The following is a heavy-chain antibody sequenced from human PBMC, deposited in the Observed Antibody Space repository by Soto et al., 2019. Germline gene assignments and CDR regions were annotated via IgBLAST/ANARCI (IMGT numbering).Heavy chain of an antibody. D-gene: IGHD3-22*01. V-gene: IGHV4-30-4*01. CDR3: ARTGYYYDSSGSGH. CDR1: GGSISSGDYY. CDR2: IYYSRST. J-gene: IGHJ4*02. Sequence: PSETLSLTCTVSGGSISSGDYYWSWIRQPPGKGLEWIGYIYYSRSTYYNPSLKSRVTISVDTSKNQFSLKLSSVTAADTAVYYCARTGYYYDSSGSGHWGQGTLVTVSS.